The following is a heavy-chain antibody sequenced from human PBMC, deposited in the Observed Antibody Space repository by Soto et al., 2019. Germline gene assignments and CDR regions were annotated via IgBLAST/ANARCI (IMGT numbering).Heavy chain of an antibody. V-gene: IGHV1-69*01. CDR3: ARDRGRIVVVVAATQFDAFDI. Sequence: QVQLVQSGAEVKKPGSSVKVSCKASGGTFSSYAISWVRQAPGQGLEWMGGIIPIFGTENYAQKFQGRVTITADESTSTAYMELSSLRSEDTAVYYCARDRGRIVVVVAATQFDAFDIWGQGTMVTVSS. J-gene: IGHJ3*02. D-gene: IGHD2-15*01. CDR1: GGTFSSYA. CDR2: IIPIFGTE.